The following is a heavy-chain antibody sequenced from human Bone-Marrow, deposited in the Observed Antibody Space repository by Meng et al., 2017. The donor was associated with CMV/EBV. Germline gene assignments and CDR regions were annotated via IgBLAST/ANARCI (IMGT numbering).Heavy chain of an antibody. V-gene: IGHV3-7*01. CDR2: IRQDGSEK. J-gene: IGHJ5*02. CDR3: ASGQQLVPGGGWFDP. Sequence: SLGLRCACSGLSFSCYWMSWVRQAPGKGLEWVANIRQDGSEKYYVDSVKGRFTISRDNAKNSLYLQMNSMRAEDTAVYYCASGQQLVPGGGWFDPWGQGTLVTVSS. CDR1: GLSFSCYW. D-gene: IGHD6-13*01.